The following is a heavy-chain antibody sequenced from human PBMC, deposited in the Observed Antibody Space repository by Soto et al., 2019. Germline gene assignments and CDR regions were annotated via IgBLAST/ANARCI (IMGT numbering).Heavy chain of an antibody. CDR2: IKEDGDVK. Sequence: EVQLVESGGGLVQPGGSLRVSCAASGFTFSRFWLSWVRQAPGKGLEWVANIKEDGDVKYYVDSVRGRFTISRDNAKNSLYLQMDSLRAEDTAVYSCARSYDDHLWGSYRFDYWGQGTLVTVSP. J-gene: IGHJ4*02. CDR3: ARSYDDHLWGSYRFDY. CDR1: GFTFSRFW. V-gene: IGHV3-7*01. D-gene: IGHD3-16*02.